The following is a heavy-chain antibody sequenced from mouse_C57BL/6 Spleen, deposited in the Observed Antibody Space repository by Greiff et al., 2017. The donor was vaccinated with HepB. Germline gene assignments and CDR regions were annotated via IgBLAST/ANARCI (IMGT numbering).Heavy chain of an antibody. J-gene: IGHJ4*01. Sequence: EVQLQQAGPELVKPGASVKIACKAFGYTFTDYYMNWVKQSHGKSLEWIGDINPNNGGTSYNQKFKGKATLTGDKSSSTAYMELRSLTSEDSAVYYCARSGNAMDYWGQGTSVTVSS. CDR2: INPNNGGT. V-gene: IGHV1-26*01. CDR3: ARSGNAMDY. CDR1: GYTFTDYY.